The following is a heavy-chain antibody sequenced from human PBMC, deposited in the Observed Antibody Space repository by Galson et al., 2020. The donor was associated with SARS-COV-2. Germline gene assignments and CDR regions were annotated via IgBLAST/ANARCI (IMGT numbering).Heavy chain of an antibody. V-gene: IGHV4-59*08. D-gene: IGHD1-26*01. CDR1: RGSMARHY. CDR2: IDYSGNT. Sequence: SQTLSLTCSVSRGSMARHYWSWIRQPPGKGLEWIGFIDYSGNTNYYSYLKSRVTISIDTSKNQFSLKLTSVTAADTAVYYCAKLADGRRSSEDYWGQGTLVTVSS. CDR3: AKLADGRRSSEDY. J-gene: IGHJ4*02.